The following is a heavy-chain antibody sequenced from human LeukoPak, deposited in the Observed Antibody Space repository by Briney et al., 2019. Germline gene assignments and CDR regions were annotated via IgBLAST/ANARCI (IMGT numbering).Heavy chain of an antibody. V-gene: IGHV3-23*01. D-gene: IGHD5-12*01. CDR2: ISGSGDST. J-gene: IGHJ6*02. CDR3: AKDCCGSGYDYYYFYGIDV. Sequence: PGGSLRLSCAASGFTFSNYWLTWVRQAPGQGLEWVSAISGSGDSTYFADSVKGRFTISRDNSKNTLYLQMNSLRAEDTAVYYCAKDCCGSGYDYYYFYGIDVWGQGTTVTVSS. CDR1: GFTFSNYW.